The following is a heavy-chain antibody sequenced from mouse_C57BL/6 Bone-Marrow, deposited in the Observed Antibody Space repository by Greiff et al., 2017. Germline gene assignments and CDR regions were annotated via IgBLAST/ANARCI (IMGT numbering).Heavy chain of an antibody. J-gene: IGHJ1*03. V-gene: IGHV14-4*01. D-gene: IGHD4-1*01. CDR3: ATWDCAWDFYF. CDR1: GYNFKDDY. Sequence: VQLQQSGAELVRPGASVKLSCKASGYNFKDDYMHWVKQRPEQGLEGIGWIYPENGDTDYTSKFKGKATIPADNSSNTAYLQLSSLTSEDTAVYYCATWDCAWDFYFWGTGTTVTVSS. CDR2: IYPENGDT.